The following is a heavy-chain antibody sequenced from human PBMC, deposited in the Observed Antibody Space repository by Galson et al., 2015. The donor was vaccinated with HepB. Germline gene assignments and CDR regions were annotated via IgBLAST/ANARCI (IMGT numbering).Heavy chain of an antibody. CDR3: VRGAAALRWSIDF. CDR1: GFTFSNHV. V-gene: IGHV3-23*01. J-gene: IGHJ4*02. Sequence: SLRLSCAASGFTFSNHVMSWVRQAPGKGLEWISGITGNGDITYSTNAVQGRFTISRDNSKDTLYLHMDSLTVEDAATYYCVRGAAALRWSIDFWGQGTVVTVSS. D-gene: IGHD2-15*01. CDR2: ITGNGDIT.